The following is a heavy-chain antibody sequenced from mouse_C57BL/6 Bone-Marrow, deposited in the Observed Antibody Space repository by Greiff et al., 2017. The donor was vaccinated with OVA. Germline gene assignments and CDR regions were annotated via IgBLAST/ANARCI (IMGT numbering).Heavy chain of an antibody. J-gene: IGHJ1*03. V-gene: IGHV2-5*01. D-gene: IGHD3-2*02. CDR2: IWRGGST. Sequence: QVQLKQSGPGLVQPSQSLSITCTVSGFSLTSYGVHWVRQSPGKGLEWLGVIWRGGSTDYNAAFMSRLSITKDNSKSQVFFKMNSLQADDTAIYYCAKNPGNIEDSYWYFDVWGTGTTVTVSS. CDR1: GFSLTSYG. CDR3: AKNPGNIEDSYWYFDV.